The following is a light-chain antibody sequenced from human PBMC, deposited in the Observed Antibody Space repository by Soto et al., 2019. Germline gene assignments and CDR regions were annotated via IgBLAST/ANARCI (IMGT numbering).Light chain of an antibody. V-gene: IGKV3-20*01. Sequence: ERVLTHSPGTLSLSTGERAILSCGASQSVSSSYLAWYRQKPGQAPSLLIYGASSRATGIPDRFSGSGSGTDFTLTISRLEPEDFAVYYCQQYGSSPRTFGQGSKVDVK. CDR1: QSVSSSY. CDR2: GAS. J-gene: IGKJ1*01. CDR3: QQYGSSPRT.